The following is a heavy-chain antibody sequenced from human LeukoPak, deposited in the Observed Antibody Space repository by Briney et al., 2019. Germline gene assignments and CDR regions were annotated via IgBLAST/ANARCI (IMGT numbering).Heavy chain of an antibody. D-gene: IGHD5-18*01. CDR2: ISGSGGST. Sequence: GGSLRLSCAASGFTFSSYAMSWVRQAPGEGLEWVSAISGSGGSTYYADSVKGRFTISRDNSKNTLYLQMNSLRAEDTAVYYCAKGRWQLWSPYDYWGQGTLVTVSS. CDR3: AKGRWQLWSPYDY. V-gene: IGHV3-23*01. J-gene: IGHJ4*02. CDR1: GFTFSSYA.